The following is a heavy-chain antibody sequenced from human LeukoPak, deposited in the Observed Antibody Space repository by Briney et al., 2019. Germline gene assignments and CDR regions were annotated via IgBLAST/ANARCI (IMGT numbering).Heavy chain of an antibody. J-gene: IGHJ4*02. D-gene: IGHD3-3*01. CDR3: ARGWNGYRGYFDY. CDR2: INHSGST. Sequence: SETLSLTCAVYGGSFSGYYWSWIRQPPGKGLEWIGEINHSGSTNYNPSLKSRVTISVDTSKNQFSLKLSSVTAADTAVHYCARGWNGYRGYFDYWGQGTLVTVSS. V-gene: IGHV4-34*01. CDR1: GGSFSGYY.